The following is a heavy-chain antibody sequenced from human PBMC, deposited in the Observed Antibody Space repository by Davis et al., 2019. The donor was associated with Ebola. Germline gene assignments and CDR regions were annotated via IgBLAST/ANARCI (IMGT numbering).Heavy chain of an antibody. CDR3: AKLSQLASAHYFDY. V-gene: IGHV4-59*08. CDR1: GGSISSSY. CDR2: IYHSGST. D-gene: IGHD6-19*01. Sequence: PSETLSLTCTVSGGSISSSYWTWIRQPPGKGLEWIGYIYHSGSTNYNPSLKSRVTISVDTSNNQFSLKLNPVTAADTAVYYCAKLSQLASAHYFDYWGQGTLVTVSS. J-gene: IGHJ4*02.